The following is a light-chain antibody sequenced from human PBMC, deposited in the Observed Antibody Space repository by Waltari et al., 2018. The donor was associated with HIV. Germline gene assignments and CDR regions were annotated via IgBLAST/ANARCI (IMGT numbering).Light chain of an antibody. J-gene: IGKJ1*01. CDR3: MHGQQTPV. CDR2: LAS. V-gene: IGKV2-28*01. Sequence: DIAMIQSPDSLAVSPGEPASISCRSSQSLLHNNGHNYLDWYIQRPGKAPELLIYLASRRASGVPDRIAGSGSGTDFILKISRVEPEDVGVYYCMHGQQTPVFGQGTQVEV. CDR1: QSLLHNNGHNY.